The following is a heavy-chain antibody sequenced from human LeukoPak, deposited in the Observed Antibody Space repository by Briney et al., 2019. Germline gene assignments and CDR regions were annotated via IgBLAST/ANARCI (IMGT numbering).Heavy chain of an antibody. CDR3: AREEYSSSSVYNRFDP. Sequence: SETLSLTCAVSGGSLSSSNWWSWVRQPPGKGLEWIGEIYHSGSTNYNPSLKSRVTISVDKSKNQFSLKLSSVTAADTAVYYCAREEYSSSSVYNRFDPWGQGTLVTVSS. D-gene: IGHD6-6*01. J-gene: IGHJ5*02. V-gene: IGHV4-4*02. CDR2: IYHSGST. CDR1: GGSLSSSNW.